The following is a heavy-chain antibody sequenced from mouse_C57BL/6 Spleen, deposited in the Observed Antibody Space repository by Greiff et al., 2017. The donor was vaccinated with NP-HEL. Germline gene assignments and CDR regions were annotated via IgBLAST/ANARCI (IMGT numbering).Heavy chain of an antibody. V-gene: IGHV1-52*01. CDR1: GYTFTSYW. J-gene: IGHJ4*01. Sequence: QVQLKQPGAELVRPGSSVKLSCKASGYTFTSYWMHWVKQRPIQGLEWIGNIDPSDSETHYNQKFKDKATLTVDKSSSTAYMQLSSLTSEDSAVYYCAVDGNSFYYYAMDYWGQGTSVTVSS. CDR3: AVDGNSFYYYAMDY. D-gene: IGHD2-1*01. CDR2: IDPSDSET.